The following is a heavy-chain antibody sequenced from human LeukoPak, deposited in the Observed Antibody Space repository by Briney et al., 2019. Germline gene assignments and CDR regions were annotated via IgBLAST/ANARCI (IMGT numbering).Heavy chain of an antibody. CDR2: IYTSGST. V-gene: IGHV4-4*07. CDR1: GGSISSYY. J-gene: IGHJ6*03. Sequence: SETLSLTCTVSGGSISSYYWSWIRQPAGKGLEWIGRIYTSGSTNYNPSLKSRVTMSVDTSKNQFSLKLSSVTAADTAVYYCARGGNGSGTSYYYYYYMDVWGKGTTVTVSS. CDR3: ARGGNGSGTSYYYYYYMDV. D-gene: IGHD3-10*01.